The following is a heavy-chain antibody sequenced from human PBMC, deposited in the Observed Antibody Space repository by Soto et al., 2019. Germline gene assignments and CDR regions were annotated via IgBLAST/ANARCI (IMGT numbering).Heavy chain of an antibody. CDR3: ARYSGSYYFDY. J-gene: IGHJ4*02. V-gene: IGHV4-30-4*01. CDR1: GGSISSGDYY. D-gene: IGHD1-26*01. CDR2: IYYSGSP. Sequence: QVQLQESGPGLVKPSQTLSLTCTVSGGSISSGDYYWSWIRQPPGKGLEWIGYIYYSGSPYYHPSLKSRVSISLDTSKNQFSLKLSSVTAADTAVYYCARYSGSYYFDYWGQGTLVTVSS.